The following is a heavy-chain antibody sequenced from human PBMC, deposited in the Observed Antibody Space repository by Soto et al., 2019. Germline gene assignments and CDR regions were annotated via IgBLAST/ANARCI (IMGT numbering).Heavy chain of an antibody. CDR2: ISYDGSNK. Sequence: GGSLRLSCAASGFTFSSYAMHWVRQAPGKGLEWVAVISYDGSNKYYADSVKGRFTISRDNSKNTLYLQMNSLRAEDTAVYYCARDLKLAAGTGGYYYGMDVWGQGTTVTVSS. CDR1: GFTFSSYA. D-gene: IGHD6-13*01. J-gene: IGHJ6*02. CDR3: ARDLKLAAGTGGYYYGMDV. V-gene: IGHV3-30-3*01.